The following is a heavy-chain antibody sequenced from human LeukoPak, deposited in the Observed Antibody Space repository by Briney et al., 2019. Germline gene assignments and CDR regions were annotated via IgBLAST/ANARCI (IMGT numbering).Heavy chain of an antibody. CDR2: ISYDGSNK. Sequence: GGSLRLSCAASGFTFSSYAMHWVRQAPGKGLEWVAVISYDGSNKYYADSVKGRFTISRDNSKNTLYLQMNSLRAEDTAVYYCARALPRVVPAAILDWGQGTLVTVSS. D-gene: IGHD2-2*01. CDR1: GFTFSSYA. J-gene: IGHJ4*02. V-gene: IGHV3-30*01. CDR3: ARALPRVVPAAILD.